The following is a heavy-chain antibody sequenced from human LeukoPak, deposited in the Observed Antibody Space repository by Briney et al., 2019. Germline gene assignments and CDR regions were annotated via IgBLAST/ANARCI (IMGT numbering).Heavy chain of an antibody. J-gene: IGHJ4*02. D-gene: IGHD4-17*01. CDR1: GFTFDDYA. CDR3: AKDRSSRLRYYFDY. Sequence: PGRSLRLSCAASGFTFDDYAMHWVRQAPGKGLEWVSGISWNSGSIGYADSVKGRFTISRDNAKNSLYLQMDSLRAEDTALYYRAKDRSSRLRYYFDYWGQGTLVTVSS. V-gene: IGHV3-9*01. CDR2: ISWNSGSI.